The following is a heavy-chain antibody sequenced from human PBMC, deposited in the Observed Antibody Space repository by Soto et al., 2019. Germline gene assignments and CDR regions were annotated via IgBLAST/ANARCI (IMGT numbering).Heavy chain of an antibody. D-gene: IGHD1-20*01. J-gene: IGHJ4*02. Sequence: QVQLQESGPGLVKPSETLSLSCTVSGGSVNSGGYYWSWIRQPPGKELEWIGFIFYNGGTSYNPSLVRRLPTSALTSKNRVSLNLNIVTAADTAVYYCSGEDHDNRRVYFDNWDQGSLVTGSS. CDR3: SGEDHDNRRVYFDN. CDR1: GGSVNSGGYY. CDR2: IFYNGGT. V-gene: IGHV4-61*08.